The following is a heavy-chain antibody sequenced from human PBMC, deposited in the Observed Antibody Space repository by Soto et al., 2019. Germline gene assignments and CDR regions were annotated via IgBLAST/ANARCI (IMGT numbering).Heavy chain of an antibody. D-gene: IGHD6-6*01. CDR1: GFTLRPYG. V-gene: IGHV3-30*18. Sequence: GGSLRLSCAASGFTLRPYGMHWVRQAPGKGLEWVAVISNDGSNKYYADSVKGRFSISRDNSKNTLYLQMNSLRAEDTGVYYCAKDGGAAPVDRGTNWFGPWGQGTLVTVSS. CDR3: AKDGGAAPVDRGTNWFGP. J-gene: IGHJ5*02. CDR2: ISNDGSNK.